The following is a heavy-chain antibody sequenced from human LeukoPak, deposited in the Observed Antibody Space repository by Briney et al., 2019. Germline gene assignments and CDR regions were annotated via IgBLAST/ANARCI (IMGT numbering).Heavy chain of an antibody. CDR1: GGSISSNY. V-gene: IGHV4-59*01. CDR2: IYYSGST. CDR3: ATSPKFGVVSD. Sequence: SETLSLTCTVSGGSISSNYWNWIRQPPGKGLEWIGNIYYSGSTYYNPSLMRRVTISVDRSRNQFSLNLTSSTAADTAVYYCATSPKFGVVSDWGQGTLVTVSS. D-gene: IGHD3-3*01. J-gene: IGHJ4*02.